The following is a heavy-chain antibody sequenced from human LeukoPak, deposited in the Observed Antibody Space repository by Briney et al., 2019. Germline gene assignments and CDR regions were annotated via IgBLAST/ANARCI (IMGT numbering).Heavy chain of an antibody. CDR3: ARDYSNYVVRY. J-gene: IGHJ4*02. Sequence: SETLSLTCAVYGGSFSGYYWSWIRQPPGKGLEWIGEINHSGSTNYNPSLKSRVTISVDTSKNQFSLKLSSVTAADTAVYYCARDYSNYVVRYWGQGTLVTVSS. CDR2: INHSGST. D-gene: IGHD4-11*01. V-gene: IGHV4-34*01. CDR1: GGSFSGYY.